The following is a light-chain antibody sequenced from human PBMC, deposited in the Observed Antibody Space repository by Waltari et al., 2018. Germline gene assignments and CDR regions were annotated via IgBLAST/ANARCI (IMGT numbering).Light chain of an antibody. CDR1: HTIITN. CDR2: GAS. V-gene: IGKV3-15*01. J-gene: IGKJ1*01. CDR3: QQYNNWPPWT. Sequence: ETVMTQSPATLSVSPVETATLSCSASHTIITNLACYQQKPGQPPRLPIHGASTRAIGIQDRFSGSGSGTQFTLTIRSLQSEDFAVYYCQQYNNWPPWTFGQGTKVEIK.